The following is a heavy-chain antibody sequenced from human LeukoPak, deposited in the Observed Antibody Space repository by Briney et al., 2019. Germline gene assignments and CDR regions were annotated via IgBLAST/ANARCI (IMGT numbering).Heavy chain of an antibody. D-gene: IGHD3-3*01. Sequence: GGSLRLSCAASGFTFSSYIMNWVRQTPGKGLEWVSYISRSGSTIYFADSVNGRFTFSRDNAKNSLYLQMNSLRAEDMALYYCAKAYDFWSGGIDYWGQGTLVTVSS. J-gene: IGHJ4*02. CDR3: AKAYDFWSGGIDY. V-gene: IGHV3-48*04. CDR2: ISRSGSTI. CDR1: GFTFSSYI.